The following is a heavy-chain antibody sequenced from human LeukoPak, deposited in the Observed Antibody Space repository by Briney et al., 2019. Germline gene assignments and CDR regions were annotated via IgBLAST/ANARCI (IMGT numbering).Heavy chain of an antibody. CDR2: INPNSGVT. V-gene: IGHV1-2*02. D-gene: IGHD4-17*01. CDR1: GYTFTAYY. Sequence: ASVKVSCKASGYTFTAYYMHWVRQAPGQGLEWMGWINPNSGVTNYAQKFQGRVTMTRDTSISTAYMELGRVTYDDTAVYYCVRGRGDRRDYWGQGTLVTVSS. J-gene: IGHJ4*02. CDR3: VRGRGDRRDY.